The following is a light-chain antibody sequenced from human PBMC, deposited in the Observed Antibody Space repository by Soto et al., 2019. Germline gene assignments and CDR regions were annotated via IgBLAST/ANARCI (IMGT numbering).Light chain of an antibody. J-gene: IGKJ5*01. CDR1: QSVSNY. CDR2: AAS. V-gene: IGKV1-39*01. Sequence: DIQMTQSPSSLSASVGDRVAIACRTSQSVSNYLNWYQQKPGKSTKLLISAASSLQTGVPSRFSGSGSGTDFTLTISSLQPEDFANYYCQQSFSTHSITFGQGTRLEIK. CDR3: QQSFSTHSIT.